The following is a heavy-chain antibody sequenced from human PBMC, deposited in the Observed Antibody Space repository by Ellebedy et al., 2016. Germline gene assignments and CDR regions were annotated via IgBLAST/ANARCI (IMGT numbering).Heavy chain of an antibody. D-gene: IGHD3-3*01. CDR2: ITFSGTGT. V-gene: IGHV3-21*01. CDR1: GFTFSVAG. Sequence: GESLKISCAAYGFTFSVAGMTWVRQAPGKGLEWVATITFSGTGTYYGDSVKGRFIISRDNTKKSVFLQMNNLGVEDTAVYYCARDGREWSRDCWGQGTLVTVSS. J-gene: IGHJ4*02. CDR3: ARDGREWSRDC.